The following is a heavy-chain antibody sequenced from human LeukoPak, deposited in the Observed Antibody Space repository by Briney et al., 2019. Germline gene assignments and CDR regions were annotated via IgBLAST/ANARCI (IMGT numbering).Heavy chain of an antibody. V-gene: IGHV3-30-3*01. Sequence: GGSLRPSCAASGFTFSSYAMHWVRQAPGKGLEWVAVISYDGSNKYYADSVKGRFTISRDNSKNTLYLQMNSLRAEDTAVYYCARDSLSTVSYYFDYWGQGTLVTVSS. CDR3: ARDSLSTVSYYFDY. CDR2: ISYDGSNK. CDR1: GFTFSSYA. J-gene: IGHJ4*02.